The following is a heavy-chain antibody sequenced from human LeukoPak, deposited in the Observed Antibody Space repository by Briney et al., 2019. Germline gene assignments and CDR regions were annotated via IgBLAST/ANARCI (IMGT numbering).Heavy chain of an antibody. J-gene: IGHJ4*02. CDR1: GFTFSDYW. D-gene: IGHD4/OR15-4a*01. V-gene: IGHV3-7*04. CDR2: INQDGSDS. CDR3: ARARWDNGPYSDY. Sequence: GGSLRLSCAASGFTFSDYWMSWVRQAPGKGLEWVANINQDGSDSYFVDSVKGRFTISRDNAKNSLYLQMNSLRADDTAVYYCARARWDNGPYSDYWGQGALVIVSS.